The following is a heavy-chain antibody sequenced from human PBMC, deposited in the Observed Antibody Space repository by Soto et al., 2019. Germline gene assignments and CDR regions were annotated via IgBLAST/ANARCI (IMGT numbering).Heavy chain of an antibody. CDR3: AKDIVVVVAAIFGAFDI. J-gene: IGHJ3*02. Sequence: PGGSLRLSCAATGFTFSRYAMSWFRQAPGNGLEWVSAISGSGGSTYYADSEKGRFTISRDNSKNTLYLQMNSLRAEDTAVYYCAKDIVVVVAAIFGAFDIWGQGTMVTVSS. V-gene: IGHV3-23*01. D-gene: IGHD2-15*01. CDR2: ISGSGGST. CDR1: GFTFSRYA.